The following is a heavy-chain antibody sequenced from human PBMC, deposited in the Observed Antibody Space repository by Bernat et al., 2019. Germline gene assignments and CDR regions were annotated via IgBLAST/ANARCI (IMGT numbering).Heavy chain of an antibody. CDR2: TSGSGGST. Sequence: EVQLLESGGGLVQPGGSLRLPCAASGFTFSSYAMSWVRQAPGKGLEWVSATSGSGGSTYYADSVTGRFTISRDNSKNTLYLQMNSLRAEDTAVYYCAKRNWNNGGAFDIWGQGTMVTVSS. CDR1: GFTFSSYA. D-gene: IGHD1/OR15-1a*01. V-gene: IGHV3-23*01. CDR3: AKRNWNNGGAFDI. J-gene: IGHJ3*02.